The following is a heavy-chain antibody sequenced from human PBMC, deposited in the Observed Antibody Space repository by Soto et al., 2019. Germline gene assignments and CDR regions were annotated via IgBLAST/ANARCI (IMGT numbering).Heavy chain of an antibody. CDR3: ASEGRDDYYFDY. CDR1: GFTFSSYA. J-gene: IGHJ4*02. D-gene: IGHD3-16*01. CDR2: ISYDGSNK. V-gene: IGHV3-30-3*01. Sequence: ESGGGVVQPGRSLRLSCAASGFTFSSYAMHWVRQAPGKGLEWVAVISYDGSNKYYADSVKGRFTISRDNSKNTLYLQMNSLRAEDTAVYYCASEGRDDYYFDYWGQGTLVTVSS.